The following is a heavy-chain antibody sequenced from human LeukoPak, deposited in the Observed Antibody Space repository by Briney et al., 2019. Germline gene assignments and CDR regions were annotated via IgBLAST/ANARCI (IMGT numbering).Heavy chain of an antibody. Sequence: ASVKVSCKASGYTFTGYYMHWVRQAPGQGLEWMGWINPNSGGTNYAQKFQGRVTVTRDTSTSTVYMELSSLRSEDTAVYYCARDDSTTMIVVAHFDYWGQGTLVTVSS. CDR1: GYTFTGYY. V-gene: IGHV1-2*02. J-gene: IGHJ4*02. CDR3: ARDDSTTMIVVAHFDY. D-gene: IGHD3-22*01. CDR2: INPNSGGT.